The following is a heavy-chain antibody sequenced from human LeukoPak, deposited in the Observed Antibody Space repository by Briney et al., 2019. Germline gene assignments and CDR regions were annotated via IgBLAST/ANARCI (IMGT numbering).Heavy chain of an antibody. Sequence: PSGTLSLTCAVSGGSISSSNWWSWVRQAPGKGLEWIGEIYHSGNTNYNPSLKSRVTISVDKSKNQFSLKLSSVTAADTAVYYCARDSNYYGSGMFDPWGQGTLVTVSS. V-gene: IGHV4-4*02. CDR1: GGSISSSNW. CDR2: IYHSGNT. CDR3: ARDSNYYGSGMFDP. J-gene: IGHJ5*02. D-gene: IGHD3-10*01.